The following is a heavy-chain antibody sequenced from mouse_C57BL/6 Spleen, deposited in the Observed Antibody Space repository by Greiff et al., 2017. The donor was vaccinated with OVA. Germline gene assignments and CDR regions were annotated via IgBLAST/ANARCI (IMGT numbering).Heavy chain of an antibody. J-gene: IGHJ3*01. Sequence: EVQLQQSGPGLVKPSQSLSLTCSVTGYSITSGYYWNWIRQFPGNKLEWMGYISYDGSNNYNPYLKNRISITRDTSQNHDCLKLNAVTTENTATYYCARDQGYYYGSPSFAYWGQGTLVTVSA. CDR2: ISYDGSN. CDR1: GYSITSGYY. V-gene: IGHV3-6*01. D-gene: IGHD1-1*01. CDR3: ARDQGYYYGSPSFAY.